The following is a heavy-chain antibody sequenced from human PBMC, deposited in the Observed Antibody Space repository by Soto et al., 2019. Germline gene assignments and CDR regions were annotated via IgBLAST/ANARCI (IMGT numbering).Heavy chain of an antibody. D-gene: IGHD6-13*01. V-gene: IGHV1-18*01. J-gene: IGHJ5*02. CDR1: GYTFTNYG. CDR2: ISAYNGDT. CDR3: ARGGSATGAGWFDP. Sequence: QVQLVQSGAEVKKPGASVKVSCKASGYTFTNYGVSWVRQAPGQGLEWMGWISAYNGDTNYAQKLQGRVTMTTDTPTTTASMGLRSLRYDDTAVYYCARGGSATGAGWFDPWGQGTLVTVSS.